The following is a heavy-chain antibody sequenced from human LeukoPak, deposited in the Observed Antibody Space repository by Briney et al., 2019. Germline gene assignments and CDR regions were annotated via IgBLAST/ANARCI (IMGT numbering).Heavy chain of an antibody. D-gene: IGHD1-14*01. Sequence: GGSLRLSCTASGFTFGDYAMSWVRQAPGKGLEWVGFIRSKAYSGTTEYAASVKGRFTISRDDSKSIAYLQMNSLKTEDTAVYYCTRAGGYYYGMDVWGQGTTVTVSS. CDR3: TRAGGYYYGMDV. J-gene: IGHJ6*02. CDR1: GFTFGDYA. V-gene: IGHV3-49*04. CDR2: IRSKAYSGTT.